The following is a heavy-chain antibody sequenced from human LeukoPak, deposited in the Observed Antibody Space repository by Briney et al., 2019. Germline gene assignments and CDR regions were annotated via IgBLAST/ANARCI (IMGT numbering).Heavy chain of an antibody. J-gene: IGHJ4*02. V-gene: IGHV3-23*01. CDR1: GFTFSSYA. Sequence: SGGSLRLSCAASGFTFSSYAMSCVRQAPGNGQGRVSAMSGSGGSTYSADSVQGRFTISRDNSKNTLYLQMNSLRDEDTAVYYCAKFEFGFWGQGTLVTVSS. CDR2: MSGSGGST. D-gene: IGHD3-16*01. CDR3: AKFEFGF.